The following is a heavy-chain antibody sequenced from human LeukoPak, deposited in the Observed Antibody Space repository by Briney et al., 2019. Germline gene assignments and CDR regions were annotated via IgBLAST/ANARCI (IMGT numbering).Heavy chain of an antibody. Sequence: ESGPTLVKPTQTLTLTCTFSGFSLSTSGVGVGWIRQPPGKALVWLALIYWDDDKRYSPSLKSRLTITKDTSKNQVVLTMTNMDPVDTATYYCAHTGIAVAGPQVVRFDYWGQGTLVTVSS. CDR1: GFSLSTSGVG. D-gene: IGHD6-19*01. CDR3: AHTGIAVAGPQVVRFDY. CDR2: IYWDDDK. J-gene: IGHJ4*02. V-gene: IGHV2-5*02.